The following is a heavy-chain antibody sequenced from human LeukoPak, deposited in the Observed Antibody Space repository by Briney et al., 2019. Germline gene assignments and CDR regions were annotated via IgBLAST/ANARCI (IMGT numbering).Heavy chain of an antibody. CDR1: GGSFSGYY. CDR2: INHSGST. D-gene: IGHD3-22*01. Sequence: PSETLSLTCAVYGGSFSGYYWSWIRQPPGKGLEWIGEINHSGSTNYNPSLKSRVTISVDTSKNQFSLKLSSVTAADTAVYYCARGRGAYYYDSSGLQYYFDYWGQGTLVTVSS. CDR3: ARGRGAYYYDSSGLQYYFDY. V-gene: IGHV4-34*01. J-gene: IGHJ4*02.